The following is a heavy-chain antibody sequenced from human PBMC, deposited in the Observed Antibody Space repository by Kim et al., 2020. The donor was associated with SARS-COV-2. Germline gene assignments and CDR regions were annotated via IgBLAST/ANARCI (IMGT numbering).Heavy chain of an antibody. CDR1: GYSFTSYW. CDR2: IDPSDSYT. J-gene: IGHJ5*02. V-gene: IGHV5-10-1*01. D-gene: IGHD2-2*02. CDR3: ARHGFEGYDDIVVVPAAITNWFDP. Sequence: GESLKISCKGSGYSFTSYWISWVRQMPGKGLEWMGRIDPSDSYTNYSPSFQGHVTISADKSISTAYLQWSSLKASDTAMYYCARHGFEGYDDIVVVPAAITNWFDPWGQGTLVTVSS.